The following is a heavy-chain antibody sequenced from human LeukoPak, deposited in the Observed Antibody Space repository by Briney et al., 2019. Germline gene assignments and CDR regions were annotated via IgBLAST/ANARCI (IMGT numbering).Heavy chain of an antibody. V-gene: IGHV4-38-2*02. CDR2: IYHSGST. CDR1: GYSISSGYY. J-gene: IGHJ4*02. D-gene: IGHD1-14*01. CDR3: ARVSLGWGPGSI. Sequence: PSETLSLTCTVSGYSISSGYYWGWIRQPPGKGLEWIGSIYHSGSTYYNPSLKSRVTISVDTSKNQFSLKLSSVTAADTAVYYCARVSLGWGPGSIWGQGTLVTVSS.